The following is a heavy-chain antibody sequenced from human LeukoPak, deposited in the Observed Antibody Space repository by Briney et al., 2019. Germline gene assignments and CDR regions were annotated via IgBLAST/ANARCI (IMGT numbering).Heavy chain of an antibody. Sequence: PGGSLRLSCAASGFTFSTYAMSWVRQAPGKGLEWVSAISGSGGTTNYADSVKGRFTISRDNSKNTVYVQMNGLRAEDTAVYYCAKEEGYSKGSDWGQGTLVIVSS. V-gene: IGHV3-23*01. CDR2: ISGSGGTT. D-gene: IGHD6-13*01. CDR1: GFTFSTYA. CDR3: AKEEGYSKGSD. J-gene: IGHJ4*02.